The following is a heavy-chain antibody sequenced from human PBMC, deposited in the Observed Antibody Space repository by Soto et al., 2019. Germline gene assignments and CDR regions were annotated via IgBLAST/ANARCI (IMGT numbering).Heavy chain of an antibody. V-gene: IGHV3-74*01. J-gene: IGHJ5*02. CDR3: ARGATHYYDSSGYLNWFDP. D-gene: IGHD3-22*01. CDR1: GFTFSSSW. CDR2: INSDGSST. Sequence: GGSLRLSCAAPGFTFSSSWMHWVRQAPGKGLVWVSRINSDGSSTSYADSVKGRFTISRDNAKNTLYLQMNSLRAEDTAVYYCARGATHYYDSSGYLNWFDPWGQGTLVTVS.